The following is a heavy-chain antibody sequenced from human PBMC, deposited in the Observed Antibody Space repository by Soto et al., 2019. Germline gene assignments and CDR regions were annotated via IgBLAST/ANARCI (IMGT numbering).Heavy chain of an antibody. Sequence: SETLSLTCTVSGFSVSSTYWGWVRQSPGKGLEWIGYVYNSGSTIYSPSLRSRITISVDPSKNQFSLRLRSVAAADTAVYYCARIPYSSASFDYWGQGNLVTVSS. J-gene: IGHJ4*02. V-gene: IGHV4-59*02. D-gene: IGHD6-19*01. CDR2: VYNSGST. CDR3: ARIPYSSASFDY. CDR1: GFSVSSTY.